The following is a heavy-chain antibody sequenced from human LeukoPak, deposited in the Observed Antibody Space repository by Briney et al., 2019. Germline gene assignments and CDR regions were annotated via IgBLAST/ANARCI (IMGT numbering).Heavy chain of an antibody. J-gene: IGHJ4*02. CDR3: ARIGVRSVIIFGVFDY. CDR1: GGSFSGYY. CDR2: ISYSGTT. V-gene: IGHV4-34*01. D-gene: IGHD3-10*01. Sequence: SETLSLTCAVYGGSFSGYYWGWISRPPGKGLEWIGSISYSGTTFYSPSLESRVTISADTSKNQFSLKLSSVTATDTAVYYCARIGVRSVIIFGVFDYWGQGIRVTVSS.